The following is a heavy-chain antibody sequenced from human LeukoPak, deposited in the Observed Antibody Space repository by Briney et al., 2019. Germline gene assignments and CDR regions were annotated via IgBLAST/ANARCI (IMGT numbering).Heavy chain of an antibody. CDR2: INTYNGNT. D-gene: IGHD3-3*01. CDR3: AREGFIVFGAVVNYYYSGMDV. V-gene: IGHV1-18*01. J-gene: IGHJ6*02. Sequence: GASVKVFCKACGHIFSIHCISWVRQAPGQGLEWMGWINTYNGNTNYAQKLEGRVTMTTDTSMSTAYMELRSLRSDDTAVYYCAREGFIVFGAVVNYYYSGMDVWGQGTTVTVSS. CDR1: GHIFSIHC.